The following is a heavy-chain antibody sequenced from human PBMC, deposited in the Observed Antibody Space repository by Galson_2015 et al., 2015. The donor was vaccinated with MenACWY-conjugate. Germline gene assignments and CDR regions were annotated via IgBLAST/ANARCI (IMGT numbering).Heavy chain of an antibody. CDR3: ARSPRVYTSGSYSFHH. Sequence: SVKVSCKASEYTFTSFAMHWVRQAPGQSLAWMGWINAGTGSTKYSQMFQGRVTITSDTSAKTAYMELSRLSSEDTAVYYCARSPRVYTSGSYSFHHWGQGTLVTVSS. D-gene: IGHD3-10*01. CDR1: EYTFTSFA. J-gene: IGHJ1*01. V-gene: IGHV1-3*01. CDR2: INAGTGST.